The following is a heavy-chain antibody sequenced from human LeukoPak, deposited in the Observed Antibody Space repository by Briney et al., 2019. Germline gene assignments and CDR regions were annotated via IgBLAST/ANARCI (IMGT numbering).Heavy chain of an antibody. CDR3: VKDIGSGSYRYGGYFDY. CDR2: ICRYSDSI. CDR1: GFPFDDKA. J-gene: IGHJ4*02. D-gene: IGHD1-26*01. Sequence: GRSLRLXCAASGFPFDDKAMHWVRQAPGKGLEWVACICRYSDSIGYANSVKGRFTSVREKGKKSLYLQMNSLRAEDMALYYCVKDIGSGSYRYGGYFDYWGQGTLVTVSS. V-gene: IGHV3-9*03.